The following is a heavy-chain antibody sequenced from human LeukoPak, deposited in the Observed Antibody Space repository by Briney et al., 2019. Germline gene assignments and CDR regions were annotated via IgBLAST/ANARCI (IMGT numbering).Heavy chain of an antibody. V-gene: IGHV3-23*01. CDR1: GFTFSTSA. J-gene: IGHJ6*04. CDR2: ISASGGST. CDR3: AKDPPFGDCYYHVDV. Sequence: GGSLRLSCAASGFTFSTSAMSWVRQAPGKGLEWVSAISASGGSTYYADSVKGRFTISRDNSKSTLYLRMNSLRGEDTAVYYCAKDPPFGDCYYHVDVWGKGTTVTVSS. D-gene: IGHD2-21*02.